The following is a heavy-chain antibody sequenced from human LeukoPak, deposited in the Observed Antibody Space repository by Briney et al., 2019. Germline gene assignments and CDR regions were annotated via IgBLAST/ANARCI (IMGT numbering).Heavy chain of an antibody. J-gene: IGHJ4*02. V-gene: IGHV3-23*01. CDR2: ISGSGGST. D-gene: IGHD2-15*01. Sequence: GGSLRLPCAASGFTFSSYAMSWVRQAPGKGLEWVSAISGSGGSTYYADSVKGRFTISRDNSKNTLYLQMNSLRAEDMAVYYCAKSGILGGYCSGGSCYQFDYWGQGTLVTVSS. CDR1: GFTFSSYA. CDR3: AKSGILGGYCSGGSCYQFDY.